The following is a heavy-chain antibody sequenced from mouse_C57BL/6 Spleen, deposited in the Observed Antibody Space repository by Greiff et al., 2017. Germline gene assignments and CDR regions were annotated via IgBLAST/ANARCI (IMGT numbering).Heavy chain of an antibody. D-gene: IGHD2-13*01. V-gene: IGHV5-16*01. CDR2: INYDGSST. J-gene: IGHJ4*01. CDR1: GFTFSDYY. CDR3: ARYYSDYYAMDY. Sequence: EVKVVESEGGLVQPGSSMKLSCTASGFTFSDYYMAWVRQVPEKGLEWVANINYDGSSTYYLDSLKSRFIISRDNAKNILYLQMSSLKSEDTATYYCARYYSDYYAMDYWGQGTSVTVSS.